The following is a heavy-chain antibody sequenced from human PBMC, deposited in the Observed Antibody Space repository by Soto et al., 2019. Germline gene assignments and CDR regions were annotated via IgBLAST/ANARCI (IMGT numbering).Heavy chain of an antibody. D-gene: IGHD6-19*01. CDR3: ARAQGGRGWITFDY. CDR2: ISRSSSYI. J-gene: IGHJ4*02. Sequence: GGSLRLSCAASGFTFSDYNMDWVRQGPGKGLEWVSSISRSSSYIFYADSVKGRFTVARDDAKNSLYLQMNSLRAEDTAVYYCARAQGGRGWITFDYWGQGILVTVSS. V-gene: IGHV3-21*01. CDR1: GFTFSDYN.